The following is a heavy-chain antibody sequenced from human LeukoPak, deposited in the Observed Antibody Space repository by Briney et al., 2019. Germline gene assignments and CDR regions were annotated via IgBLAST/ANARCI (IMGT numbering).Heavy chain of an antibody. D-gene: IGHD1-7*01. CDR3: ARYRGLELRPFDI. Sequence: IVEINHSGSTNYNPSLKSRVTISVDTSKNQFSLKLSSVTAADTAVYYCARYRGLELRPFDIWGQGTMVTVSS. V-gene: IGHV4-34*01. J-gene: IGHJ3*02. CDR2: INHSGST.